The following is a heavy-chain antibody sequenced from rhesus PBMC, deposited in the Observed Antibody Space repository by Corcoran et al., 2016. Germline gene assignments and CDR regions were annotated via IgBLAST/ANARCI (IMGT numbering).Heavy chain of an antibody. CDR2: ISGDGRST. V-gene: IGHV4-173*01. CDR3: VTSPHSGGNYVGRFDV. J-gene: IGHJ5-1*01. Sequence: QVQLQASGPGLVKPSETLSLTCPVPGGSISSYYCRWIRQSPGKGLEWIGRISGDGRSTDYSTSLKSRATVSRDTSKNHVFLTLTSMTAADTAVYYCVTSPHSGGNYVGRFDVWGPGVLVTVSP. CDR1: GGSISSYY. D-gene: IGHD1-44*01.